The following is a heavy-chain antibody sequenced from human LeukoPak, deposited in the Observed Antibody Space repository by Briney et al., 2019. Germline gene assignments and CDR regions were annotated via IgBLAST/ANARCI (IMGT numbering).Heavy chain of an antibody. D-gene: IGHD3-10*01. V-gene: IGHV4-59*01. Sequence: PSETLSLTCTVSGGSISSYYWSWIRQPPGKGLEWIGYNYDSGSTNYNPSLESRVTISVDMSKNQFSLKMTSVTAADTAVYYCARGRLGSGSYWKWFDPWGQGTLVTVSS. CDR1: GGSISSYY. CDR2: NYDSGST. J-gene: IGHJ5*02. CDR3: ARGRLGSGSYWKWFDP.